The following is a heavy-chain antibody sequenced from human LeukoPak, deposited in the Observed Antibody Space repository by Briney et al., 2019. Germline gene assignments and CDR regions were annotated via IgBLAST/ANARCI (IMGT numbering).Heavy chain of an antibody. D-gene: IGHD2-21*02. Sequence: GASVKVSCKASGYIFTGYYMHWVRQAPGQGLEWMGWINPNSGGTSYAQKFQGRVTMTRDTSSSTAYMELSRLRSDDTAVYYCARGVTARGFYYYMDVWGKGTTVTISS. V-gene: IGHV1-2*02. J-gene: IGHJ6*03. CDR2: INPNSGGT. CDR1: GYIFTGYY. CDR3: ARGVTARGFYYYMDV.